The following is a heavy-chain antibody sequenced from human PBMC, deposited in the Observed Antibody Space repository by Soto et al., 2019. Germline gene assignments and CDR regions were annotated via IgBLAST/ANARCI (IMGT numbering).Heavy chain of an antibody. CDR1: GGSIGSGDHY. CDR3: ARGVRGPYYFDY. J-gene: IGHJ4*02. D-gene: IGHD1-26*01. Sequence: SETLSLTCTVSGGSIGSGDHYWSWIRQPPGKGLEWIGYIYYSGSTYYNASLKSRVTISVDTSKNQFSLKLTSVTAADTAVYYCARGVRGPYYFDYWGQGTRVTVST. CDR2: IYYSGST. V-gene: IGHV4-30-4*01.